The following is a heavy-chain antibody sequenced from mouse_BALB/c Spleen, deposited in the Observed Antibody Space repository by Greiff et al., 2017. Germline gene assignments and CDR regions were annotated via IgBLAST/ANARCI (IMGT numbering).Heavy chain of an antibody. D-gene: IGHD2-14*01. Sequence: QVQLQQSGPGLVQPSQSLSITCTVSGFSLTSYGVHWVRQSPGKGLEWLGVIWSGGSTDYNAAFISRLSISKDNSKSQVFFKMNSLQANDTAIYYCARKGYVYFDVWGAGTTVTVSS. CDR1: GFSLTSYG. V-gene: IGHV2-2*02. J-gene: IGHJ1*01. CDR3: ARKGYVYFDV. CDR2: IWSGGST.